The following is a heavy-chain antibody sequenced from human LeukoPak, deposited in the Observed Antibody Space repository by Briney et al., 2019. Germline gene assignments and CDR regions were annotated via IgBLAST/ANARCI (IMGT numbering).Heavy chain of an antibody. D-gene: IGHD6-13*01. CDR1: GYTFTSYD. CDR2: MNPNSGNT. J-gene: IGHJ6*02. V-gene: IGHV1-8*01. Sequence: VSVKVSCKASGYTFTSYDINWVRQATGQGLEWMGWMNPNSGNTGYAQKFQGRVTMTRNTSISTAYMELSSLRSEDTAVYYCAGSIAAAGTDGMDVWGQGTTVTVSS. CDR3: AGSIAAAGTDGMDV.